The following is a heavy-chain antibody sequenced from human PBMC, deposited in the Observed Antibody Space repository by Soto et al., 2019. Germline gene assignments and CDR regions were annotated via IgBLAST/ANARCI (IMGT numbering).Heavy chain of an antibody. CDR2: IYYSGST. Sequence: QLQLQESGPGLVKPSETLSLTCTVSGGSISSSSYYWGWIRQPPGKGLEWIGSIYYSGSTYYNPSLKRRVTISVDTSKNQSSLKLSSVTAADTAAYYCASSGWWYFDYWGQGTLVTVSS. CDR1: GGSISSSSYY. CDR3: ASSGWWYFDY. V-gene: IGHV4-39*01. J-gene: IGHJ4*02. D-gene: IGHD6-19*01.